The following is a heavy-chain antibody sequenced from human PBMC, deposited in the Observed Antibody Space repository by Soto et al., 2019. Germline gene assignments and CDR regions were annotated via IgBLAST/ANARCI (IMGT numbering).Heavy chain of an antibody. V-gene: IGHV3-30-3*01. Sequence: PGGSLRLSCAASGFTFSSYAMHWVRQAPGKGLEWVAVISYDGSNQYYADSVKGRFTISRDNSKNTLYLQMNSLRAEDTAVYYCAKDSYYYDSSGPDAFDIWGQGTMVTVS. CDR1: GFTFSSYA. D-gene: IGHD3-22*01. CDR3: AKDSYYYDSSGPDAFDI. J-gene: IGHJ3*02. CDR2: ISYDGSNQ.